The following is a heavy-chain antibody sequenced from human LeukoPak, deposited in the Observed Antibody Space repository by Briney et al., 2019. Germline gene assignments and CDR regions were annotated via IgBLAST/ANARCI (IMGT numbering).Heavy chain of an antibody. CDR3: ARDGYSSGWLLYMDV. V-gene: IGHV3-53*01. Sequence: GGSLRLSCAASGFTVSSNYMSWVRQAPGKGLEWVSVIYSGGSTYYADSVKCRFTISRDNSKNTLYLQMNSLRAEDTAVYYCARDGYSSGWLLYMDVWGKGTTVTVSS. CDR1: GFTVSSNY. J-gene: IGHJ6*03. CDR2: IYSGGST. D-gene: IGHD6-19*01.